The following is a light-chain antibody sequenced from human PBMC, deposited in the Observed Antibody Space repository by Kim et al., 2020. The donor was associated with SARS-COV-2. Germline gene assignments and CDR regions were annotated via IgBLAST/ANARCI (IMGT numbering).Light chain of an antibody. CDR2: GAS. Sequence: EIVLPQSPDILSGSSGERATLSCRASQDINNNLAWFQLRPGQAPRLLIFGASTRATGVPARFSGSGSGTQFTHPISILQSEEFALYYCQQYNSWPPRVTLGGVTKVDVK. J-gene: IGKJ4*01. V-gene: IGKV3-15*01. CDR1: QDINNN. CDR3: QQYNSWPPRVT.